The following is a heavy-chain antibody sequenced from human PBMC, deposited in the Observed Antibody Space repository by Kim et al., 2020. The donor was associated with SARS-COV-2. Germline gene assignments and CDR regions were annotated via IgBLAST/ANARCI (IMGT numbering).Heavy chain of an antibody. CDR2: IYSGGST. Sequence: GGSLRLSCAASGFTVSSNYMSWVRQAPGKGLEWVSVIYSGGSTYYADSVKGRFTISRDNSKNTLYLQMNSLRAEDTAVYYCARSGDCSGGSCYYYYYGMDVWGQGTTVTVSS. J-gene: IGHJ6*02. CDR3: ARSGDCSGGSCYYYYYGMDV. CDR1: GFTVSSNY. V-gene: IGHV3-53*01. D-gene: IGHD2-15*01.